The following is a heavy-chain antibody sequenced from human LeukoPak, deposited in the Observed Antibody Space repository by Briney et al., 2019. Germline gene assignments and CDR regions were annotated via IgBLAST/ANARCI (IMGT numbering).Heavy chain of an antibody. CDR2: TYYRSKYYN. CDR3: ASAQKPVDGYNDGRGSPFDY. CDR1: RDSVSSDNAA. D-gene: IGHD5-24*01. Sequence: SQTLSLTCAISRDSVSSDNAAWNWIRQSPSRGLEWLGRTYYRSKYYNDYAVSVKSRITINPDTPKNQISLQLNSVTAADTAVYYCASAQKPVDGYNDGRGSPFDYWGQGTLVTVSS. J-gene: IGHJ4*02. V-gene: IGHV6-1*01.